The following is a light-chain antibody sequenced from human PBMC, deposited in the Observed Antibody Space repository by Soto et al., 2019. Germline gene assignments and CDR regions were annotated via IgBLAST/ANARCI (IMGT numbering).Light chain of an antibody. J-gene: IGKJ2*01. CDR2: KAS. CDR1: QSISSW. Sequence: DIPMTQSPSTLSASVGDRVTITCRASQSISSWLAWYQQKPGKAPKLLIYKASILESGVPSRFIGSGSGTEFTLTISSLQPDDFATYYCQQYDIWDTFGQGTKLEIK. CDR3: QQYDIWDT. V-gene: IGKV1-5*03.